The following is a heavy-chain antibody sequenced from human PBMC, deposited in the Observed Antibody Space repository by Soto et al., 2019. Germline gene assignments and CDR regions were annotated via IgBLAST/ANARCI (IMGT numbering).Heavy chain of an antibody. CDR2: MNPNSGET. CDR3: TRGGYDYGDQSDGFDI. V-gene: IGHV1-8*01. J-gene: IGHJ3*02. Sequence: QVQLVQSGAEVKKPGASVKVPCKAPGYTFTSYDINWVRQAPGEGLEWMGWMNPNSGETEVAQKSRGRVSLTRTTPIRTAYMELSSLTSEDTAVYYCTRGGYDYGDQSDGFDIWGEGTVVIVS. CDR1: GYTFTSYD. D-gene: IGHD4-17*01.